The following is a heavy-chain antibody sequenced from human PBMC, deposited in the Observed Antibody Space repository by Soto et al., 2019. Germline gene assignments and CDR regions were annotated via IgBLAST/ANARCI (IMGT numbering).Heavy chain of an antibody. J-gene: IGHJ4*02. CDR1: GDSVFTNGVA. V-gene: IGHV6-1*01. D-gene: IGHD1-26*01. Sequence: QVQLQQSGPGLVKPSQTLSLTCAISGDSVFTNGVAWNWLRQSPSRGLEWLGRTYYRAKWSNDYAVSVKSRITINLATSKNQFSLQLNSVTPEYTAVYYCARGRHSGFDYWGQGTLVTVSS. CDR3: ARGRHSGFDY. CDR2: TYYRAKWSN.